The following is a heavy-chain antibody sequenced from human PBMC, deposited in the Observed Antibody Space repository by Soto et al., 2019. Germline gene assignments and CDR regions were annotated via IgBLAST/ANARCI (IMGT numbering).Heavy chain of an antibody. Sequence: EVQLVESGGGLVQPGGSLRLSCAASGFTFSSYSMNWVRQAPGKGLEWVSYISSSSSTIYYADSVKGRFTISRDNAKNSLYLQMNSLRAEDTAVYYCARYFGSDYGDYYYMDVWGKGTTVTVSS. V-gene: IGHV3-48*01. D-gene: IGHD4-17*01. CDR2: ISSSSSTI. CDR3: ARYFGSDYGDYYYMDV. CDR1: GFTFSSYS. J-gene: IGHJ6*03.